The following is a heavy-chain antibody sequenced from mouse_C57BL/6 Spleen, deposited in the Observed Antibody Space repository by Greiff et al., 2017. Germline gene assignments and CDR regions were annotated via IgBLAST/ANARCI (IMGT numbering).Heavy chain of an antibody. J-gene: IGHJ1*03. D-gene: IGHD1-1*01. CDR3: AAYGSSYWYFDV. CDR2: IYPGDGDT. V-gene: IGHV1-82*01. Sequence: QVQLQQSGPELVKPGASVKISCKASGYAFSSSWMNWVKQRPGKGFEWIGRIYPGDGDTNYNGKFKGKATLTADKSSSTAYMQLSSLTSEDSAVYFCAAYGSSYWYFDVWGTGTTVTVSS. CDR1: GYAFSSSW.